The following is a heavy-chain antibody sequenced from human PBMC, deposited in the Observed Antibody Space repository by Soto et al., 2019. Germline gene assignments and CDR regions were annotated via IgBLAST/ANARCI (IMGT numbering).Heavy chain of an antibody. Sequence: SETLSLTCTFSGGSIRGYYWSWLRQPAGKGLEWVGRIYSNGSATYNPSLKSRVTMSVDTSKNQFSLKLRSVTAADTAVYYCAKERVIVDFGWLDPWGQGTRVTVSS. V-gene: IGHV4-4*07. J-gene: IGHJ5*02. CDR2: IYSNGSA. D-gene: IGHD3-22*01. CDR3: AKERVIVDFGWLDP. CDR1: GGSIRGYY.